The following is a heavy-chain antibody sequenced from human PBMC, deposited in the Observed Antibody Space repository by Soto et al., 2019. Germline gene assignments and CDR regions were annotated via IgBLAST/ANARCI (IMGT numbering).Heavy chain of an antibody. CDR1: GYSISSGYY. J-gene: IGHJ4*02. CDR2: IYYSGNT. V-gene: IGHV4-38-2*01. Sequence: SETLSLTCAVSGYSISSGYYWGWIRQPPGKGLEWIGNIYYSGNTYYNPSLKSRVTISVDTSKNQFSLKVSSVTAADAAVYYCARQRTTVVTQAYFDHWGQGTLVTVSS. D-gene: IGHD4-17*01. CDR3: ARQRTTVVTQAYFDH.